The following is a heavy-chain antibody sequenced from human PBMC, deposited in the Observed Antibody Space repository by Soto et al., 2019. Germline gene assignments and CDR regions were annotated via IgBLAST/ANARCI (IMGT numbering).Heavy chain of an antibody. CDR2: IYWDDDK. Sequence: QITLKTSGPPLVRPAQPLTLTCAFSGFSLTTTHMGVAWIRQPPGKALEWLALIYWDDDKRYSPSRKNRLAISKDTSRNRVVLTITNMNPEDTGTYFCAHAGDYDLMSFDHWGPGTLVTVSS. J-gene: IGHJ4*02. V-gene: IGHV2-5*02. CDR3: AHAGDYDLMSFDH. CDR1: GFSLTTTHMG. D-gene: IGHD4-17*01.